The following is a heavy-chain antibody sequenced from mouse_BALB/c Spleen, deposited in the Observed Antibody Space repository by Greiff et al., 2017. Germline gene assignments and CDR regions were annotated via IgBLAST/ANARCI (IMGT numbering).Heavy chain of an antibody. J-gene: IGHJ1*01. V-gene: IGHV2-6-6*01. CDR3: AKITTVVADWYFDV. Sequence: VQLVESGPGLVAPSQSLSITCTVSGFSLTNSGVHWVRQSPGKGLEWLGVIWGDGSTNYNSAFKSRLSISKDNSKSQVFLKMNSLQTDDTARYYCAKITTVVADWYFDVWGAGTTVTVSS. D-gene: IGHD1-1*01. CDR1: GFSLTNSG. CDR2: IWGDGST.